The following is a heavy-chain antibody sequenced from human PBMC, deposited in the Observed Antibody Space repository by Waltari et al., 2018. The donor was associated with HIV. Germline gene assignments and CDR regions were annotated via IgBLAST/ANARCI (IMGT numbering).Heavy chain of an antibody. J-gene: IGHJ4*02. CDR3: AKGIQLWLTPFDY. CDR2: ISGSGGST. D-gene: IGHD5-18*01. V-gene: IGHV3-23*01. Sequence: EVQLLESGGGLVQPGGSLRLSCAASGFTFSSYAMSWVRQAPGKGLEGVSAISGSGGSTNYADSVKGRFTISRDNSKNTLYLQMNSLRAEDTAVYYCAKGIQLWLTPFDYWGQGTLVTVSS. CDR1: GFTFSSYA.